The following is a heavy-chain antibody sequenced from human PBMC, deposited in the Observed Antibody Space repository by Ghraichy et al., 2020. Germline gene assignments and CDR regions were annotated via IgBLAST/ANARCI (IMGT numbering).Heavy chain of an antibody. Sequence: GGSMRLSCAASGLMFSNCAMGWVRQAPGKGLEWVSSISNSGDSTDYADSVKGRFTISRDNSKNTLYLHMNSLRAEDTAVYYCAKDAQYRNSCYFFDHWGQGTLVTVSS. J-gene: IGHJ4*02. CDR1: GLMFSNCA. CDR3: AKDAQYRNSCYFFDH. V-gene: IGHV3-23*01. CDR2: ISNSGDST. D-gene: IGHD6-13*01.